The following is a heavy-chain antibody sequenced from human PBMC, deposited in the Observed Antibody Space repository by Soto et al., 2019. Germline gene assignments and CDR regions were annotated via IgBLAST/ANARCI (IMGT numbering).Heavy chain of an antibody. CDR3: ARDHGYCSSTSCYTHFDY. CDR2: IYYSGST. J-gene: IGHJ4*02. Sequence: SETLSLTCTVSGGSISSGDYYWSWIRQPPGEGLEWIGYIYYSGSTYYNPSLKSRVTISVDTSKNQFSLKLSSVTAADTAVYYCARDHGYCSSTSCYTHFDYWGQGTLVTVSS. D-gene: IGHD2-2*02. V-gene: IGHV4-30-4*01. CDR1: GGSISSGDYY.